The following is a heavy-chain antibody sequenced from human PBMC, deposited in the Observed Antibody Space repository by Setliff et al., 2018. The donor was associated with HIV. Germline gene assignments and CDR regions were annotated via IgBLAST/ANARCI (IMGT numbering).Heavy chain of an antibody. J-gene: IGHJ2*01. CDR1: GGTFIKYS. CDR3: ARDDHYYDMGSILSDWFFDL. V-gene: IGHV1-69*13. CDR2: IISIFGST. Sequence: SEKVSCKASGGTFIKYSMNWVRQAPGQGLEWMGGIISIFGSTTYAQKFQGRVTITADESKNTVEMELSSLTSEDTAVYYCARDDHYYDMGSILSDWFFDLWDRGTLVTVSS. D-gene: IGHD3-22*01.